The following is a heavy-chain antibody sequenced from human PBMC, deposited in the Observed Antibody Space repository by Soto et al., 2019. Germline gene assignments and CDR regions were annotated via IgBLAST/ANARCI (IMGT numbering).Heavy chain of an antibody. D-gene: IGHD3-9*01. CDR2: ISGSGGST. J-gene: IGHJ5*02. V-gene: IGHV3-23*01. CDR1: GFTLSSQA. CDR3: AKDERHYDILTGYSWFDP. Sequence: TGGSLRLSSAASGFTLSSQAMSWVRPAPREGAEWVSAISGSGGSTYYADSVKGRFTISRDNSKNTLYLQMNSLRAEDTAVYYCAKDERHYDILTGYSWFDPWGQGTLVTVSS.